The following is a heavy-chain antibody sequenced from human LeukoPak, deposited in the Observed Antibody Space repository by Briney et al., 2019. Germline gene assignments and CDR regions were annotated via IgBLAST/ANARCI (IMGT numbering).Heavy chain of an antibody. J-gene: IGHJ2*01. CDR2: ISYDGSNK. V-gene: IGHV3-30*18. D-gene: IGHD1-1*01. Sequence: GGSLRLSCAASGFTFSSYGMHWVRQAPGKGLEWVAVISYDGSNKYYADSVKGRFTISRDNSKNTLCLQMNSLRAEDTAVYYCAKGLGTGIYWYFDLWGRGTLVTVSS. CDR3: AKGLGTGIYWYFDL. CDR1: GFTFSSYG.